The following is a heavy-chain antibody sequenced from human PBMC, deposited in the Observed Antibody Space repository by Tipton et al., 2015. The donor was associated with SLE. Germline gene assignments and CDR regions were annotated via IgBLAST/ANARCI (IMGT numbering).Heavy chain of an antibody. CDR3: ARDGSSSGLL. CDR2: IYYSGGT. D-gene: IGHD6-13*01. Sequence: TLSLTCTVSGGSISSSSYYWGWIRQPPGKGLEWIGSIYYSGGTYYNPSLKSRVTISVDTSKNQFSLKLSSVTAADTAVYYCARDGSSSGLLWGQGTLVTVSS. J-gene: IGHJ4*02. V-gene: IGHV4-39*07. CDR1: GGSISSSSYY.